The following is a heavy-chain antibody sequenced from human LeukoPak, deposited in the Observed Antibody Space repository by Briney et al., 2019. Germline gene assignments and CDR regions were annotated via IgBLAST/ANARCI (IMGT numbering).Heavy chain of an antibody. J-gene: IGHJ4*02. CDR3: ARAPQYGLLYFDY. CDR1: GGSISNYY. V-gene: IGHV4-59*01. CDR2: IYYSGST. D-gene: IGHD3-10*01. Sequence: SETLSLTCTVSGGSISNYYWSWIRQPPAKGLEWIGYIYYSGSTNYNPSLKSRATISVDTSKNQFSLRLSSVTAADTAVYYCARAPQYGLLYFDYWGQGTLVAVSS.